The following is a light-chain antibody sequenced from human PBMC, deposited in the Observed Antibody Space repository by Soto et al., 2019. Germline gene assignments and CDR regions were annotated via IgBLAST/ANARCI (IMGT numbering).Light chain of an antibody. CDR1: QTIDNW. Sequence: DIQMTQSPSTLSASVGDRVTITCRASQTIDNWLAWYQQKPGKAPKLLIYDASRLESGVPSSFSGSGSGTDFSLTIAGLATDDFAIYYCQQFDTFFWTFGPGTRVEIK. CDR3: QQFDTFFWT. J-gene: IGKJ1*01. V-gene: IGKV1-5*01. CDR2: DAS.